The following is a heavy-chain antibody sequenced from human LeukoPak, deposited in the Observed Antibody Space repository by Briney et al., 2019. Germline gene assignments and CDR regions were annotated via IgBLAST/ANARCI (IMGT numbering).Heavy chain of an antibody. CDR2: IYSGGST. J-gene: IGHJ4*02. D-gene: IGHD3-10*01. Sequence: PGESLRLSCSAPGFTVSSNYMSRVRQAPAKGLERVSVIYSGGSTYYADSVKGRFTISGDNSKNTLYLQMNSLRAEDTAVYYCARSSFGELLFDYWGQGTLVTVSS. CDR1: GFTVSSNY. CDR3: ARSSFGELLFDY. V-gene: IGHV3-66*01.